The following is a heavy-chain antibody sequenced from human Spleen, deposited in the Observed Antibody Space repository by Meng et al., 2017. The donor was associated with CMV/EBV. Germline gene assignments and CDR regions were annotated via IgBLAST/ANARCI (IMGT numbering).Heavy chain of an antibody. V-gene: IGHV3-30*02. Sequence: GGSLRLSCAASGFSFSRYAMSWVRQAPGKGLEWVAFIRYDGSNKYYADSVKGRFTISRDNSKNTLYLQMNSLRAEDTAVYYCVGLAGGSYKGNYYYYGMDVWGQGTTVTVSS. CDR3: VGLAGGSYKGNYYYYGMDV. CDR2: IRYDGSNK. D-gene: IGHD7-27*01. J-gene: IGHJ6*02. CDR1: GFSFSRYA.